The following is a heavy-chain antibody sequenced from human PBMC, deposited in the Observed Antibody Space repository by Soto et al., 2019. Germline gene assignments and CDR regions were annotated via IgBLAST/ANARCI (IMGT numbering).Heavy chain of an antibody. D-gene: IGHD3-16*01. CDR3: AKDPKGGGRAPYYFDY. CDR2: IKSKTDGGTT. J-gene: IGHJ4*02. V-gene: IGHV3-15*01. Sequence: EVQLVESGGGLVKPGGSLRLSCAASGFTFSNAWMSWVRQAPGKGLEWVGRIKSKTDGGTTDYAAPVKGRFTISRDDSKNTLYLQMNSLRAEDTAVYYCAKDPKGGGRAPYYFDYWGQGTLVTVSS. CDR1: GFTFSNAW.